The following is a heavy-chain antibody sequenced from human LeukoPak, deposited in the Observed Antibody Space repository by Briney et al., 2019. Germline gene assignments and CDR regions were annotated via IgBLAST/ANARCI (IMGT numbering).Heavy chain of an antibody. CDR1: GGSISSYY. V-gene: IGHV4-59*01. Sequence: SETLSLTCTASGGSISSYYWNWIRHPPGRGLEWIGCIYYSGSTNYNPSLKSRVTMSVDTSKNQFSLKLNSVTAADTAVYYCARGGAHYYYGMDVWGQGTTVTVSS. CDR2: IYYSGST. J-gene: IGHJ6*02. CDR3: ARGGAHYYYGMDV.